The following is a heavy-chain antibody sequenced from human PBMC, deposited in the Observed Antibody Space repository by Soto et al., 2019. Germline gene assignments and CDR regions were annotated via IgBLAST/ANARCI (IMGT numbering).Heavy chain of an antibody. D-gene: IGHD4-17*01. J-gene: IGHJ3*02. CDR1: GFTVSSNY. CDR2: IYSGGST. Sequence: GSLRLSCAASGFTVSSNYMSWVRQAPGKGLEWVSVIYSGGSTYYADSVKGRFTISRDNSKNTLYLQMNSLRAEDTAVYYCARDLRHGDLDAFDIWGQGTMVTVSS. V-gene: IGHV3-66*01. CDR3: ARDLRHGDLDAFDI.